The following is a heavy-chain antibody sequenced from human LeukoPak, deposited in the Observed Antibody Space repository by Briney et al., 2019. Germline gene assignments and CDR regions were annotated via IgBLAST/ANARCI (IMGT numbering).Heavy chain of an antibody. V-gene: IGHV4-4*02. CDR3: ARADYVWGSYRGRDTNCYYGMDV. D-gene: IGHD3-16*02. J-gene: IGHJ6*02. Sequence: PSETLSLTCAVSGGSIGSSNWWSWVRQPPGKGLEWIGEIYHSGSTNYNPSLKSRVTISVDKSKNQFSLKLSSVTAADTAVYYCARADYVWGSYRGRDTNCYYGMDVWGQGTTVTVSS. CDR2: IYHSGST. CDR1: GGSIGSSNW.